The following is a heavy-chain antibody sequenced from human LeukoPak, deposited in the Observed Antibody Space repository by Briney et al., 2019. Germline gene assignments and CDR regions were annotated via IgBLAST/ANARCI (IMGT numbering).Heavy chain of an antibody. CDR2: IYYSGST. CDR3: ARHDPAYYYGSGSYYNVHWFGY. J-gene: IGHJ4*02. D-gene: IGHD3-10*01. Sequence: SETLSLTCTVSGGSISSYYWSWIRQPPGKGLEWIGYIYYSGSTNYNPSLKSRVTISVDTSKNQFSLKLSSVTAADTAVYYCARHDPAYYYGSGSYYNVHWFGYWGQGTLVTVSS. CDR1: GGSISSYY. V-gene: IGHV4-59*08.